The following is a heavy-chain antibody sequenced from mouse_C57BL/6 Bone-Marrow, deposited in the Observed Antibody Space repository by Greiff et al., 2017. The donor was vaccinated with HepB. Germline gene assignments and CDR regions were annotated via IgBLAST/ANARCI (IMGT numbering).Heavy chain of an antibody. D-gene: IGHD1-1*01. V-gene: IGHV1-81*01. CDR2: IYPRSGNT. Sequence: QVQLQQSGAELARPGASVKLSCKASGYTFTSYGISWVKQRTGQGLEWIGEIYPRSGNTYYNEKFKGKATLTADKSSSTAYMELRSLTSEDSAVYFCARGGDYYGSSYFAYWGQGTLVTVSA. CDR1: GYTFTSYG. CDR3: ARGGDYYGSSYFAY. J-gene: IGHJ3*01.